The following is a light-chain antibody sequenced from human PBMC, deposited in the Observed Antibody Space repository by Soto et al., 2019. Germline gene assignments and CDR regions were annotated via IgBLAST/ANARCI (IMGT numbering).Light chain of an antibody. Sequence: QSVLTQPPSVSGAPGQRVTISCTGSSSNIGAGYDVHWYQQLPGTAPKLLIYGNSNRPSGVPDRFSGSKSGTSASPAITGRQAEDEADYYCQSYDSSLSGSVFGGGTKVTVL. V-gene: IGLV1-40*01. CDR1: SSNIGAGYD. CDR2: GNS. CDR3: QSYDSSLSGSV. J-gene: IGLJ3*02.